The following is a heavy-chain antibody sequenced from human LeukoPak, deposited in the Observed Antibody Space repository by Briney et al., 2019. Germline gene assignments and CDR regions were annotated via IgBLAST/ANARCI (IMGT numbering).Heavy chain of an antibody. Sequence: GGSLRLSCAASGFTFSSYWMHWVRQAPGKGLVWVSRINTDGSSTSYADSVKGRFTISRDNAKNTLYLQMNSLRAEDTAVYYCARESGWGLPHAFDFWGQGTMVTVSS. CDR2: INTDGSST. V-gene: IGHV3-74*01. D-gene: IGHD3-3*01. CDR1: GFTFSSYW. J-gene: IGHJ3*01. CDR3: ARESGWGLPHAFDF.